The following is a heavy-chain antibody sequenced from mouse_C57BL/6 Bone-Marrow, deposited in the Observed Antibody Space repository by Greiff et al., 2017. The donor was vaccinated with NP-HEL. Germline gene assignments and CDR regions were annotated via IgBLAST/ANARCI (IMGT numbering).Heavy chain of an antibody. D-gene: IGHD2-2*01. Sequence: EVKLVESGGGLVKPGGSLKLSCAASGFTFSDYGMHWVRQAPEKGLEWVAYISSGSSTIYYADTVKGRFTISRDNAKNTLFLQMTSLRSEDTAMYYCARGGYPWYFDVWGTGTTVTVSS. V-gene: IGHV5-17*01. CDR3: ARGGYPWYFDV. CDR2: ISSGSSTI. CDR1: GFTFSDYG. J-gene: IGHJ1*03.